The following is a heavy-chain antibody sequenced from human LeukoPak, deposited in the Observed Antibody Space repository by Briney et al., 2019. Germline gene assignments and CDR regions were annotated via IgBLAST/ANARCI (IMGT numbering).Heavy chain of an antibody. J-gene: IGHJ4*02. V-gene: IGHV3-74*01. CDR2: INTDGTTT. CDR1: GFTFSSCW. Sequence: GGSLRLSCAASGFTFSSCWMHWVRQVPGKGLVWVSRINTDGTTTSYADSVKGRFTISRDNAKNTLYLQMNSLRAEDTAVYYCARDFLHGGVWGQGTLVTVSS. D-gene: IGHD3-10*01. CDR3: ARDFLHGGV.